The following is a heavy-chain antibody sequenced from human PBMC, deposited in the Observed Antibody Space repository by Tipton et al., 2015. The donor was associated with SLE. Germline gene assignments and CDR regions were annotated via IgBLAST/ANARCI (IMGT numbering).Heavy chain of an antibody. CDR1: GHFISTDYY. CDR2: IYHSGTP. CDR3: AGKRGYNHLFDP. V-gene: IGHV4-38-2*01. D-gene: IGHD5-24*01. Sequence: TLSLTCAVSGHFISTDYYWGWSRQPPGKGLEWFGSIYHSGTPYYNPSLKSRVTLSVDTSENQFSLKLSSVTAADTAVYYCAGKRGYNHLFDPWGQGTRVTVSS. J-gene: IGHJ5*02.